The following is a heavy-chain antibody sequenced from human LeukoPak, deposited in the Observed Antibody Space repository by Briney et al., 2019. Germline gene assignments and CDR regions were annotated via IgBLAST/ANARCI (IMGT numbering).Heavy chain of an antibody. D-gene: IGHD6-13*01. CDR2: IYYSGST. J-gene: IGHJ5*02. Sequence: SETLSLTCTVSGGSISSYYWSWIRQPPGKGLEWIGYIYYSGSTNYNPSLKSRVTISVDTSKNQFSLKLSSVTAATTAGYYCARDDSRGWFDPWGQETLVTVSS. V-gene: IGHV4-59*01. CDR1: GGSISSYY. CDR3: ARDDSRGWFDP.